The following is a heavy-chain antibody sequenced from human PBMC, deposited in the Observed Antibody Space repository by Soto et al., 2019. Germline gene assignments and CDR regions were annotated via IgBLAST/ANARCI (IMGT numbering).Heavy chain of an antibody. Sequence: EVQLVESGGGLVQPGGSLKLSCAASGFTFSGSAMHWVRQASGKGLEWVGRIRSKANSYATAYAASVKGRFTISRDDSKNTAYLQMNSLKPEDTAVYYCTRLYSSSSPAAWGQGTLVTVSS. CDR1: GFTFSGSA. CDR2: IRSKANSYAT. J-gene: IGHJ5*02. CDR3: TRLYSSSSPAA. D-gene: IGHD6-6*01. V-gene: IGHV3-73*01.